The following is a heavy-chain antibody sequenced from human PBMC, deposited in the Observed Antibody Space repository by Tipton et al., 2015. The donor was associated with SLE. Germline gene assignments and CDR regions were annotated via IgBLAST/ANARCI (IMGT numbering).Heavy chain of an antibody. CDR2: INHSGST. J-gene: IGHJ4*02. D-gene: IGHD7-27*01. CDR1: GGSISSHY. CDR3: ARAQLGIRGIDY. Sequence: LRLSCTVSGGSISSHYWSWIRQPPGKGLEWIGEINHSGSTNYNPSLKSRVTISVDTSKNQFSLKLSSVTAADTAVYYCARAQLGIRGIDYWGQGTLVTVSS. V-gene: IGHV4-59*11.